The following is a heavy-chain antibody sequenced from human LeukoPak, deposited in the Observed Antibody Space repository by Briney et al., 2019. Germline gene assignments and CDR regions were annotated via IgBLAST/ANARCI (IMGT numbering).Heavy chain of an antibody. CDR1: GFTFSSYA. CDR2: LSDSGSST. J-gene: IGHJ3*02. CDR3: ARGDTKHTELLLRSRQAFDI. D-gene: IGHD2-15*01. Sequence: GGSLRLSCAASGFTFSSYAMSWVRQAPGKGLMWVSGLSDSGSSTYYADSVKGRFTISRDNAKNSLYLQMNSLRAEDTAVYYCARGDTKHTELLLRSRQAFDIWGQGTMVTVSS. V-gene: IGHV3-23*01.